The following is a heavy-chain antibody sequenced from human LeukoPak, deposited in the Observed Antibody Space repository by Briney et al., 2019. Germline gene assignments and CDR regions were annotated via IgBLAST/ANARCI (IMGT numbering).Heavy chain of an antibody. D-gene: IGHD5-24*01. V-gene: IGHV3-30*03. CDR2: ISYDGSNK. CDR1: GFTFNTYG. Sequence: GGSLRLSCAASGFTFNTYGMHWVRQAPGKGLEWVAVISYDGSNKYYADSVKGRFTISRDNSRNTLYLQMNSLRAEDTAVYYCARSRWLQLLFDYWGQGTLVTVSS. CDR3: ARSRWLQLLFDY. J-gene: IGHJ4*02.